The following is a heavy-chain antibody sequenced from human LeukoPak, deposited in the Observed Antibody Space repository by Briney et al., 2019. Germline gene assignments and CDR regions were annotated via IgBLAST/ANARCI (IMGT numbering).Heavy chain of an antibody. CDR2: MNPNSGNT. CDR1: GYTFTSYD. D-gene: IGHD3-10*01. Sequence: ASVKVSCTASGYTFTSYDINWVRQATGQGLEWMGWMNPNSGNTGYAQKFQGRVTMTRNTSISTAYMELSSLRSEDTAVYYCARWVRGVKWRGYYFDYWGQGTLVTVSS. CDR3: ARWVRGVKWRGYYFDY. V-gene: IGHV1-8*01. J-gene: IGHJ4*02.